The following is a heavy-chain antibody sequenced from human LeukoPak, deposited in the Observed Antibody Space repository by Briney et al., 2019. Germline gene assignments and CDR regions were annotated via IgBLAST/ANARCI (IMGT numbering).Heavy chain of an antibody. V-gene: IGHV4-4*07. CDR2: IYTSGST. D-gene: IGHD2-2*01. CDR3: ARMLVPAAITALGGWFDP. J-gene: IGHJ5*02. CDR1: GGSISSYY. Sequence: PSETLSLTCTVSGGSISSYYWSWIRQPAGKGLEWIGRIYTSGSTNYNPSLKSRVTMSVDTSRNQFSLKLSSVTAADTAVYYCARMLVPAAITALGGWFDPWGQGTLVTVSS.